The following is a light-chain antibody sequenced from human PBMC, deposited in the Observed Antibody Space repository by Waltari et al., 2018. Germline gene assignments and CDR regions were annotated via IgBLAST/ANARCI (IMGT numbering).Light chain of an antibody. CDR1: SSNVGNNK. V-gene: IGLV1-44*01. Sequence: QSVLTQPSSASGTPGQTVTISCSGSSSNVGNNKVNWYQQFPGTAPKVVIGGNDQRPSGVPDRFFGSRSGTSASLAISRLEVEDEAVYYCASWDDSVNGVVFGGGTKLTV. CDR3: ASWDDSVNGVV. CDR2: GND. J-gene: IGLJ2*01.